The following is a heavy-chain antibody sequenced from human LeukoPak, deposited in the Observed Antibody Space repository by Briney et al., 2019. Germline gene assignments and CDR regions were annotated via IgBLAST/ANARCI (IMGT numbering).Heavy chain of an antibody. J-gene: IGHJ6*03. CDR1: GFTSSSYG. V-gene: IGHV3-30*18. CDR3: AKAEGGRYYYYYMDV. D-gene: IGHD3-16*01. Sequence: PGGSLRLSCAASGFTSSSYGMHWVRQAPGKGLEWVAVISYDGSNKYYADSVKGRFTISRDNSKNTLYLQMNSLRAEDTAVYYCAKAEGGRYYYYYMDVWGKGTTVTVSS. CDR2: ISYDGSNK.